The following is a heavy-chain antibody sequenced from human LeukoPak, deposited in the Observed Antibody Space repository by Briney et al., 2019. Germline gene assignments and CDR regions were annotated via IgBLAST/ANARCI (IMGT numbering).Heavy chain of an antibody. CDR3: ARGYGDYSVDYYYYYGMDV. CDR2: IKQDGSEK. CDR1: GFTFSSYW. J-gene: IGHJ6*02. Sequence: PGGSLRLSCAASGFTFSSYWMHWVRQAPGKGLEWVANIKQDGSEKYYVDSVKGRFTISRDNAKNSLYLQMNSLRAEDTAVYYCARGYGDYSVDYYYYYGMDVWGQGTTVTVSS. V-gene: IGHV3-7*01. D-gene: IGHD4-17*01.